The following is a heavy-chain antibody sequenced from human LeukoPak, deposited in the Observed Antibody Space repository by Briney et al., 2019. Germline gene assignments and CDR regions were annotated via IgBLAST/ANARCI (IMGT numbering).Heavy chain of an antibody. CDR3: ARGSAHLYYLDF. V-gene: IGHV3-48*03. D-gene: IGHD3-3*01. CDR1: GFTFSTYE. Sequence: GGSLRLSCAASGFTFSTYEMNWVRQAPGKGLEWVSYISNGGNTIYYADSVKGRFTISRDNAKNSLYLQMNILRAEDTAVYYCARGSAHLYYLDFWGLGILVTVSS. J-gene: IGHJ4*02. CDR2: ISNGGNTI.